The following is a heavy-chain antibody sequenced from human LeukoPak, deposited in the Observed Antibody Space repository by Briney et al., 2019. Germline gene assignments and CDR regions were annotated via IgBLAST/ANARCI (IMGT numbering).Heavy chain of an antibody. J-gene: IGHJ6*01. CDR2: IYYSGST. Sequence: SQTLSLTCTVSSGSISSGDYYWSWIRQPPGKGLEWIGYIYYSGSTYYNPSLKSRVTISVDTSKNQSSLKLSSVTAADTAVYYCGRSPRIVVPALLLDGIDVWGKGTTVTVSS. CDR1: SGSISSGDYY. D-gene: IGHD2-2*01. CDR3: GRSPRIVVPALLLDGIDV. V-gene: IGHV4-30-4*01.